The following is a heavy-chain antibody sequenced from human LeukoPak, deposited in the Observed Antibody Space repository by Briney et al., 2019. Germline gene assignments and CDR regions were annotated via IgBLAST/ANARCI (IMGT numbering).Heavy chain of an antibody. J-gene: IGHJ5*02. Sequence: ASETLSLTCTVSGGSIISSAYYWSWIRQPPGKGLEWIGYIYYSGSTYYNPSLKSRVTISLDTSKNQFSLKLRSVTAADTAIYYCARASFNVVFGNWFDPWGQGTLVTVSS. V-gene: IGHV4-30-4*08. CDR1: GGSIISSAYY. D-gene: IGHD2-8*01. CDR2: IYYSGST. CDR3: ARASFNVVFGNWFDP.